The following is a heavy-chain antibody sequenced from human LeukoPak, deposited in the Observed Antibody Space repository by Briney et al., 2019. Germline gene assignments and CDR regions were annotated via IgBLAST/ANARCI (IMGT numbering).Heavy chain of an antibody. D-gene: IGHD1-26*01. CDR2: MNPNSGNT. J-gene: IGHJ4*02. CDR3: ARGLRTSGSPPDY. Sequence: ASVKVSCKASGYTFTSYDINWVRQATGQGLEWMGWMNPNSGNTGYARKFQGRVTMTRNTSISTAYMELSSLRSEDTAVYYCARGLRTSGSPPDYWGQGTLVTVSS. V-gene: IGHV1-8*01. CDR1: GYTFTSYD.